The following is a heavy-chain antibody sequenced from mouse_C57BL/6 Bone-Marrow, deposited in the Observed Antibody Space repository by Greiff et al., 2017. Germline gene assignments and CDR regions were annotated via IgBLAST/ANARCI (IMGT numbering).Heavy chain of an antibody. J-gene: IGHJ3*01. V-gene: IGHV5-6*01. CDR1: GFTFSSYG. D-gene: IGHD1-1*01. CDR3: ARHHYYGSSISWFAY. Sequence: EVNVVESGGDLVKPGGSLKLSCAASGFTFSSYGMSWVRQTPDKRLEWVATISSGGSYTYYPDSVKGRFTISRDNAKNTLYLQMSSLKSEDTAMYYGARHHYYGSSISWFAYWGQGTLVTVSA. CDR2: ISSGGSYT.